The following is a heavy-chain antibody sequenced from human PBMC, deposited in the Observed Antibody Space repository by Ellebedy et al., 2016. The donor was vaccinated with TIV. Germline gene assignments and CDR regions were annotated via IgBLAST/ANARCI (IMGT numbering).Heavy chain of an antibody. J-gene: IGHJ3*02. D-gene: IGHD6-19*01. CDR1: GFTFSSYG. V-gene: IGHV3-33*01. CDR3: ARDSISPQWLVHYDAFDI. Sequence: GGSLRLSXAASGFTFSSYGMHWVRQAPGKGLEWVAVIWYDGSNKYYADSVKGRFTISRDNSKNTLYLQMNSLRAEDTAVYYCARDSISPQWLVHYDAFDIWGQGTMVTVSS. CDR2: IWYDGSNK.